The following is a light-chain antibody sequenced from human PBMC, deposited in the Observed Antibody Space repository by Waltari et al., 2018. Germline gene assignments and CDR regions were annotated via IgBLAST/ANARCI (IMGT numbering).Light chain of an antibody. CDR1: PPVSKY. CDR3: QQYYNVPRT. Sequence: DIQMTQSPSSLSASVGDRVTITCQASPPVSKYLNWYQQKPGKAPNLLIYDASNLQRGVASRFSGSGSGTHFTFTISSLQPEDIATYYCQQYYNVPRTFGQGTRLEIK. V-gene: IGKV1-33*01. CDR2: DAS. J-gene: IGKJ5*01.